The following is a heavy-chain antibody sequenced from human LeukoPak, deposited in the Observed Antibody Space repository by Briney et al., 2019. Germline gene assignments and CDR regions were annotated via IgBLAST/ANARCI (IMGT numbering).Heavy chain of an antibody. D-gene: IGHD3-3*01. CDR1: GFSLSTSGVG. J-gene: IGHJ4*02. CDR3: AHASYYDFWSGYYTFHFDY. V-gene: IGHV2-5*01. Sequence: ESGPTLVNPTQTLTLTCTFSGFSLSTSGVGVGWIRQPPGKALEWLALIYWNDDKRYSPSLRSRLTITKDTSKNQVVLTMTNMDPVDTATYYCAHASYYDFWSGYYTFHFDYWGQGTLVTVSS. CDR2: IYWNDDK.